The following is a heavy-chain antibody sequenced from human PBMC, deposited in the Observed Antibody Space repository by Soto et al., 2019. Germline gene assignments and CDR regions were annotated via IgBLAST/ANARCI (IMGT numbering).Heavy chain of an antibody. CDR3: ARYRREAVAGYTLDN. CDR1: GGSICSNY. CDR2: VYNSGST. V-gene: IGHV4-59*01. D-gene: IGHD6-13*01. Sequence: SETLSLTCTVSGGSICSNYWTWIRQPPGKGLEWIGYVYNSGSTNYNPSLKSRVTISEDTSKSQFSLKVNSMTAADTAVYYCARYRREAVAGYTLDNWGQGILVTAPQ. J-gene: IGHJ4*02.